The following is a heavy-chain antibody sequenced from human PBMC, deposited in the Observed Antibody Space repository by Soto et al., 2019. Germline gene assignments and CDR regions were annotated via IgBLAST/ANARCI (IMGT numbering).Heavy chain of an antibody. CDR2: ISWNSGSI. CDR3: ANSLPQLVSYYQGRSG. Sequence: PGGSLRLSCAASGFTFDDYAMHWVRQAPGKGLEWVSGISWNSGSIGYADSVKGRFTISRDNAKNSLYLQMNSLRAEDTALYYWANSLPQLVSYYQGRSGGGQGTRFTVSS. J-gene: IGHJ4*01. CDR1: GFTFDDYA. V-gene: IGHV3-9*01. D-gene: IGHD1-26*01.